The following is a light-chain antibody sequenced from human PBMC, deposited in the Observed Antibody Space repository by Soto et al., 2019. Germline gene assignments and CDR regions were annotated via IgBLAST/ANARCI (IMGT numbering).Light chain of an antibody. V-gene: IGKV3-20*01. J-gene: IGKJ1*01. CDR1: QSVNNNY. CDR2: DTS. Sequence: EIVLMQSPGTLSLSPGEGATLSCRASQSVNNNYLAWYQQRPGQAPTVLIFDTSRRATGVPDRFSGSGSGTDFTLRISRVEPDDFAVYYCQQYFNWPLTWTFGPGSKVQIK. CDR3: QQYFNWPLTWT.